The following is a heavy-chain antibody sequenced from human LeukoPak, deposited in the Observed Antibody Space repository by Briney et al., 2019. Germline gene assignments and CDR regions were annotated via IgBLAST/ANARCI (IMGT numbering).Heavy chain of an antibody. CDR3: ARHRGSGRSHDAFDI. CDR1: GYSISSGYY. V-gene: IGHV4-38-2*01. J-gene: IGHJ3*02. Sequence: SETLSLTCAISGYSISSGYYWGWIRQPPGKGLEWIGSIYHSGTTYYNPSLKSRVTISVDTSKNQFSLKLSSVTASDTAIYYCARHRGSGRSHDAFDIWGQGTMVTVSS. CDR2: IYHSGTT. D-gene: IGHD6-19*01.